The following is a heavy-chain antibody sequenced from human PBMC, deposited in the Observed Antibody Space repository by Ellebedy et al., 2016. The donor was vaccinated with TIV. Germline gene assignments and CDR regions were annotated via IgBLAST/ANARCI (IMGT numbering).Heavy chain of an antibody. J-gene: IGHJ5*02. V-gene: IGHV1-8*01. D-gene: IGHD2-15*01. Sequence: ASVKVSXXASGYTFTSYDINWVRQATGQGLEWMGWMNPNSGNTGYAQKFQGRVTMTRNTSISTAYMELSSLRSEDTAVYYCARARCSGGSCYSGWFNPWGQGTLVTVSS. CDR2: MNPNSGNT. CDR1: GYTFTSYD. CDR3: ARARCSGGSCYSGWFNP.